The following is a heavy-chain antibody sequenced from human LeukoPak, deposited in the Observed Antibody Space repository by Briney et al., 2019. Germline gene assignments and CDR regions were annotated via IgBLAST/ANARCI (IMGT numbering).Heavy chain of an antibody. CDR2: IWYDGSNK. D-gene: IGHD6-19*01. Sequence: GGSLRLSCAASGFTFSSYGMHWVRQAPGKGLEWVGIIWYDGSNKYYADSVKGRFTISRDNSKNTLYLQVNSLRAEDTAVYYCARENSSWSYFDYWGQGTLVTVSS. CDR3: ARENSSWSYFDY. CDR1: GFTFSSYG. V-gene: IGHV3-33*01. J-gene: IGHJ4*02.